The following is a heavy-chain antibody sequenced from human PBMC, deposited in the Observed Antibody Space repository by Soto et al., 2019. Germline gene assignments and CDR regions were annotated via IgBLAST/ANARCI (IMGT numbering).Heavy chain of an antibody. V-gene: IGHV3-30*18. J-gene: IGHJ4*02. CDR3: AKSKGVVPAAISGY. Sequence: GGSLRLSCAASGFTFSSYGMHWVRQAPGKGLEWVAVISYDGSNKYYADSVKGRFTISRDNSKNTLYLQMNSLRAEDMAVYYCAKSKGVVPAAISGYWGQGTLVTVSS. CDR1: GFTFSSYG. CDR2: ISYDGSNK. D-gene: IGHD2-2*01.